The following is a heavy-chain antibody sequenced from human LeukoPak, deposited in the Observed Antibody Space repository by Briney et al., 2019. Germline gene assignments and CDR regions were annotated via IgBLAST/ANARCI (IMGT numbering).Heavy chain of an antibody. J-gene: IGHJ3*02. Sequence: GGSLRLSCAASGFTVSSNYMSWVRQAPGKGLEWVSVIYSGGSTYYADSVKGRFTISRDNSKNTLYLQMNSLRAEDTAVYYCARGAPYEKDTAMALDAFDIWGQGTMVTVSS. D-gene: IGHD5-18*01. CDR2: IYSGGST. CDR1: GFTVSSNY. CDR3: ARGAPYEKDTAMALDAFDI. V-gene: IGHV3-66*01.